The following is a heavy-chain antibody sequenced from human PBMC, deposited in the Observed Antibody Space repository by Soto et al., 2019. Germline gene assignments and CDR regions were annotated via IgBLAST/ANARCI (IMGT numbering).Heavy chain of an antibody. CDR1: GFTFSVYA. CDR3: ANYPEKPYEAYLQP. D-gene: IGHD2-2*01. CDR2: ISTNGGLT. Sequence: PGWSLRLSCAASGFTFSVYAMSWVRQAPGKGLEWVSAISTNGGLTFYADSLRGRFTISRDNSKSTLYLQMNNLRAEDTAIYYCANYPEKPYEAYLQPWARGTLVTVSS. V-gene: IGHV3-23*01. J-gene: IGHJ1*01.